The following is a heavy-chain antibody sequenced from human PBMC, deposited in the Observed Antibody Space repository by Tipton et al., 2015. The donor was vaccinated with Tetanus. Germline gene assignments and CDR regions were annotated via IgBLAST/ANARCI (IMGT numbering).Heavy chain of an antibody. D-gene: IGHD1-26*01. CDR3: ARDQARGARGWNYFDY. CDR2: IYYSGST. CDR1: GGSISSGGYY. J-gene: IGHJ4*02. Sequence: GLVKPSQTLSLTCTVSGGSISSGGYYWSWVRQHPGKGLEWIGDIYYSGSTYYNPSLKSRVTISVDTSKNQFSLKLKSVTAADTAVYYCARDQARGARGWNYFDYWDQGTLVTVSS. V-gene: IGHV4-31*03.